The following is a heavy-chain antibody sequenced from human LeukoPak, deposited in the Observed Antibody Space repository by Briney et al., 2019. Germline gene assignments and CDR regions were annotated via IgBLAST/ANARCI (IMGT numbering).Heavy chain of an antibody. V-gene: IGHV3-7*03. CDR1: GFTFSNHW. Sequence: GGSLRLSCAASGFTFSNHWINWVRQAPGKGLERVANIKQDGSERYYVDSVKGRFTISRDNAKSSLYLQMNNLRAEDTAVYYCAKASVAIPQYCNSWGQGTLVTVSS. J-gene: IGHJ5*02. CDR2: IKQDGSER. D-gene: IGHD2-2*02. CDR3: AKASVAIPQYCNS.